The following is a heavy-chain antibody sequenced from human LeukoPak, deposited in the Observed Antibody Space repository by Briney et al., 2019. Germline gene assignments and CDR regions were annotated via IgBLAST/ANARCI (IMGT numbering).Heavy chain of an antibody. J-gene: IGHJ5*02. CDR2: IYTSGST. CDR1: GGSISSYY. CDR3: ARDSSGYPPYNWFDP. Sequence: SETLPLTCTVSGGSISSYYWSWIRQPAGKGLEWIGRIYTSGSTNYNPSLKSRVTISVDKSKNQFSLELSSVTAADTAVYYCARDSSGYPPYNWFDPWGQGTLVTVSS. V-gene: IGHV4-4*07. D-gene: IGHD3-22*01.